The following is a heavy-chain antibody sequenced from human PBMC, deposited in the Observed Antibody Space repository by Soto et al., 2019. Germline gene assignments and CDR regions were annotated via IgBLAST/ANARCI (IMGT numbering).Heavy chain of an antibody. CDR2: IVYSGST. CDR1: GGSISSSSYY. J-gene: IGHJ6*02. CDR3: ARHLTYCSAGSCYSDFPYYGMDV. V-gene: IGHV4-39*01. D-gene: IGHD2-15*01. Sequence: SETLSLTCTVSGGSISSSSYYWGWIRQPPGKGLEWIGSIVYSGSTYYNPSLKGRVTISVDTSKNQFSLKLSSVTAADTAVYYCARHLTYCSAGSCYSDFPYYGMDVWGQGTTVT.